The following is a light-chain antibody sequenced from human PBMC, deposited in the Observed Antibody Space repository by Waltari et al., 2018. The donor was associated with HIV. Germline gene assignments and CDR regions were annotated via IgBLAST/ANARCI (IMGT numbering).Light chain of an antibody. J-gene: IGLJ3*02. V-gene: IGLV1-40*01. CDR3: QSYDTRSSGFLV. Sequence: QSVLTPPPSVSGAPGQTVTISCTGSSPNIGATYDVHWYQQLPGRAPKVLVYGNIYRPPGVPDRFSGSKSGTSASLAITGLQADDEGYYYCQSYDTRSSGFLVFGGGTKVTVL. CDR2: GNI. CDR1: SPNIGATYD.